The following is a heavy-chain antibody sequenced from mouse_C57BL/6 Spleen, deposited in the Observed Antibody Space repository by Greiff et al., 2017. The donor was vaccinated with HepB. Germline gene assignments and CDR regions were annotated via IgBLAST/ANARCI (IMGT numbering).Heavy chain of an antibody. CDR1: GYTFTTYP. Sequence: QVHVKQSGAELVKPGASVKMSCKASGYTFTTYPIEWMKQNHGKSLEWIGNFHPYNDDTKYNEKFKGKATLTVEKSSSTVYLELSRLTSDDPAVYYCAREGYGSSGFFAYWGQGALVTVSA. J-gene: IGHJ3*01. CDR3: AREGYGSSGFFAY. V-gene: IGHV1-47*01. D-gene: IGHD1-1*01. CDR2: FHPYNDDT.